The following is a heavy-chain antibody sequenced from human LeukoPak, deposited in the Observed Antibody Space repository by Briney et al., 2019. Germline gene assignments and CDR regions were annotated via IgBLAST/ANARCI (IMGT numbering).Heavy chain of an antibody. Sequence: GGSLRLSCAASGFTFSNYWMSWVRQAPGKGLEWVANIKEDGSEKYYVDSVKGRFTISRDNARNSLYLQMNSLRAEDTAVYYCAKDRLSFDAFDIWGQGTMVTVSS. V-gene: IGHV3-7*03. J-gene: IGHJ3*02. D-gene: IGHD2/OR15-2a*01. CDR1: GFTFSNYW. CDR2: IKEDGSEK. CDR3: AKDRLSFDAFDI.